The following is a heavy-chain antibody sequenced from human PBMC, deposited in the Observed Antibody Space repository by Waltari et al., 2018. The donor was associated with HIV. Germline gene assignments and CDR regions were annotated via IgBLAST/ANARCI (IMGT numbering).Heavy chain of an antibody. CDR3: ARGIIAAAGNWFDP. J-gene: IGHJ5*02. Sequence: EVQLVESGGGLVQPGGSLRLSCSASGVTVRSNYMSWVRRAPGKGLEWVSVIYSGGSTYYADSVKGRFTISRDNSKNTLYLQMNSLRAEDTAVYYCARGIIAAAGNWFDPWGQGTLVTVSS. CDR1: GVTVRSNY. D-gene: IGHD6-13*01. V-gene: IGHV3-66*02. CDR2: IYSGGST.